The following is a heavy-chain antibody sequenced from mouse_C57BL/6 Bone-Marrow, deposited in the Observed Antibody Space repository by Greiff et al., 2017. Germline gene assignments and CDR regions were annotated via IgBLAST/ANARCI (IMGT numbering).Heavy chain of an antibody. CDR1: GYTFTSYG. CDR2: IYPRSGNT. Sequence: VQLQQSGAELARPGASVKLSCKASGYTFTSYGISWVKQRTGQGLEWIGEIYPRSGNTYYNEKFKGKATLTADKSSSTAYMELRSLTSEDSAVYFCAREDYYGSSNDDWGQGTTLTVSS. CDR3: AREDYYGSSNDD. D-gene: IGHD1-1*01. J-gene: IGHJ2*01. V-gene: IGHV1-81*01.